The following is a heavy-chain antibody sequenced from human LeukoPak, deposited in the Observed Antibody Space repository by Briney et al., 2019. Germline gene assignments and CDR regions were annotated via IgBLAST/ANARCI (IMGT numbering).Heavy chain of an antibody. V-gene: IGHV1-8*01. CDR1: GYTFTSYD. Sequence: ASVTVSCKASGYTFTSYDINWVRQAPGQGLEWMGWMNPNSGNTVYAQKFQGRVTMTRNTSISTAYMELSSLRSEDTAVYYCARAKDYGDHNYYYGMDVWGKGTTVTVSS. J-gene: IGHJ6*04. CDR3: ARAKDYGDHNYYYGMDV. D-gene: IGHD4-17*01. CDR2: MNPNSGNT.